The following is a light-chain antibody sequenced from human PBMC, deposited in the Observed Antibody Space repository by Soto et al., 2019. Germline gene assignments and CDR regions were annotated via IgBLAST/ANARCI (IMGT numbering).Light chain of an antibody. CDR2: DAS. Sequence: DIQMTQSPSSLSASVGDRVTITCQASQDISNYLNWYQQKPGRPPKLLIYDASNLETGVPSRFSGSGSGTDFTFTISSLQPEDVATYYCQQYDNLPTFGGGTKVDIK. CDR3: QQYDNLPT. V-gene: IGKV1-33*01. J-gene: IGKJ4*01. CDR1: QDISNY.